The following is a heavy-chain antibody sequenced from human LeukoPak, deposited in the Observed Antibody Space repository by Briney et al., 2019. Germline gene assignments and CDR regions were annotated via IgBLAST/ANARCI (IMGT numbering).Heavy chain of an antibody. Sequence: GGSLRLSCSASGFTFSSYAMHWVHQAPGKGLEYVSAISSNGGSTYYADSVKGRFTISRDNSKNTLYLQMSSLRAEDTAVYYCVKENTSWRMVYFDYWGQGTLVTVSS. CDR1: GFTFSSYA. CDR2: ISSNGGST. J-gene: IGHJ4*02. CDR3: VKENTSWRMVYFDY. D-gene: IGHD2-2*01. V-gene: IGHV3-64D*06.